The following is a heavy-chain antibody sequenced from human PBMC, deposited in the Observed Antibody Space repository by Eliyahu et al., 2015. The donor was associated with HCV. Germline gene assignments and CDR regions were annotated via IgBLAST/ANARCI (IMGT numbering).Heavy chain of an antibody. CDR3: SLGXXREVGGFGELPPAYYFDY. CDR1: GGSISSGGYY. Sequence: GLVKPSQTLSLTCTVSGGSISSGGYYWSWIRQHPGKGLEWIGYIYYSGSTYYNPSLKSRVTISVDTSKNQFSLKLSAVTSADPAHCCVSLGXXREVGGFGELPPAYYFDYWGQGTLVTVSS. CDR2: IYYSGST. J-gene: IGHJ4*02. D-gene: IGHD3-10*01. V-gene: IGHV4-31*03.